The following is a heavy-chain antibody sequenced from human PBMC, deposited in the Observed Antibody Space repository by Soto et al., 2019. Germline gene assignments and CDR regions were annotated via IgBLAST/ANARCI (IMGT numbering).Heavy chain of an antibody. D-gene: IGHD6-13*01. CDR2: IIPIFGTA. CDR3: ASNTKQLVQLRAVGNPVGYYYGMDV. Sequence: GASVKVSCKASGGTFSSYAISWVRQAPGQGLEWMGGIIPIFGTANYAQKFQGRVTITADESTSTAYMGLSSLRSEDTAVYYCASNTKQLVQLRAVGNPVGYYYGMDVWGQGTTVTVSS. V-gene: IGHV1-69*13. CDR1: GGTFSSYA. J-gene: IGHJ6*02.